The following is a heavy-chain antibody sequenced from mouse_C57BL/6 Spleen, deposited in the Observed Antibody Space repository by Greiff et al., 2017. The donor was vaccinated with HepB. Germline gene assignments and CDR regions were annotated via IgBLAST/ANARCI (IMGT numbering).Heavy chain of an antibody. D-gene: IGHD1-1*01. CDR1: GYTFTSYG. CDR3: ARGSYYGSIFAY. CDR2: IYPRSGNT. Sequence: QVQLKQSGAELARPGASVKLSCKASGYTFTSYGISWVKQRTGQGLEWIGEIYPRSGNTYYNEKFKGKATLTADKSSSTAYMELRSLTSEDSAVYFCARGSYYGSIFAYWGQGTLVTVSA. J-gene: IGHJ3*01. V-gene: IGHV1-81*01.